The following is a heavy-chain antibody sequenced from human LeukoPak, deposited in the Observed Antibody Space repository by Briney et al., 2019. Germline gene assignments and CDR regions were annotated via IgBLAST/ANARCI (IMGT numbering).Heavy chain of an antibody. Sequence: ASVKFSCQASGYTFNSYAMNWVRQAPGQGLEWMGWINTETGNPTYAQGLTGQFVFSVDTSVNTAYLQISSLRTEDTAVYYCARDHLDVWGQGTLVTVSS. CDR3: ARDHLDV. V-gene: IGHV7-4-1*02. CDR2: INTETGNP. J-gene: IGHJ5*02. CDR1: GYTFNSYA.